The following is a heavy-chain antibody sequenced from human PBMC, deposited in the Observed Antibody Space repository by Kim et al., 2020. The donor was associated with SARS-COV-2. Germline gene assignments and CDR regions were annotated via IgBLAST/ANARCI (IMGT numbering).Heavy chain of an antibody. CDR1: GFTFSSYA. D-gene: IGHD6-13*01. CDR3: AIPLQQSRYYYGMDV. CDR2: ISGSGGST. V-gene: IGHV3-23*01. Sequence: GGSLRLSCAASGFTFSSYAMSWVRQAPGKGLEWVSAISGSGGSTYYADSVKGRFTISRDNSKNTLYLQMNSLRAEDTAVYYCAIPLQQSRYYYGMDVWGQGTTVTVSS. J-gene: IGHJ6*02.